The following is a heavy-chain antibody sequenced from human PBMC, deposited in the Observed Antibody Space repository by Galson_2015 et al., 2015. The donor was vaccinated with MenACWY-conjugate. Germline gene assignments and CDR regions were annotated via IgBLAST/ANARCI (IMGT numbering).Heavy chain of an antibody. V-gene: IGHV4-30-2*01. CDR3: ARGPSPYYYDSSGYFPFDY. Sequence: TLSLACAVSGGSISSGGYSWSWIRQPPGKGLEWIGYIYHSGSTYYNPSLKSRVTISVDRSKNQFSLKLSSVAAADTAVYYCARGPSPYYYDSSGYFPFDYWGQGTLVTVSS. J-gene: IGHJ4*02. CDR1: GGSISSGGYS. D-gene: IGHD3-22*01. CDR2: IYHSGST.